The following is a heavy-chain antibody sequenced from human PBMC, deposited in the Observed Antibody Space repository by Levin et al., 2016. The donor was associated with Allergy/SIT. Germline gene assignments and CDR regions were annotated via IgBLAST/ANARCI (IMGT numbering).Heavy chain of an antibody. J-gene: IGHJ4*02. CDR2: INPSGGST. CDR1: GYTFTSYY. Sequence: ASVKVSCKASGYTFTSYYMHWVRQAPGQGLEWMGIINPSGGSTSYAQKFQGRVTMTRDTSTSTVYMELSSLRSEDTAVYYCARDLIGWAAAGGYYFDYWGQGTLVTVSS. V-gene: IGHV1-46*01. CDR3: ARDLIGWAAAGGYYFDY. D-gene: IGHD6-13*01.